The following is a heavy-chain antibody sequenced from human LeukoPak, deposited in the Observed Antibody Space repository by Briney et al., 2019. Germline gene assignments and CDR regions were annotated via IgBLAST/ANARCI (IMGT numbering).Heavy chain of an antibody. CDR1: GGTFSSYA. J-gene: IGHJ4*02. CDR2: IIPTLGIA. V-gene: IGHV1-69*04. CDR3: ASNLIAAAADY. Sequence: SVKVSCKASGGTFSSYAISWVRQAPGQGLEWMGRIIPTLGIANYAQKFQGRVTITADKSTSTAYMELSSLRSEDTAVYYCASNLIAAAADYWGQGTLVTVSS. D-gene: IGHD6-13*01.